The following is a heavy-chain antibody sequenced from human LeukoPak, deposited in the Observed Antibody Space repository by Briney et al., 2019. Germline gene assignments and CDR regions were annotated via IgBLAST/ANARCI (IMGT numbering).Heavy chain of an antibody. CDR2: IYNSEST. CDR3: ARVKGSNWFDP. CDR1: GVSISIYY. D-gene: IGHD6-6*01. V-gene: IGHV4-59*01. Sequence: SETLSLTCTVSGVSISIYYWSWIRQPPGKGLGWIGYIYNSESTYYNPSLKSRVTMSLDTSKNQFSLRLNSVTAADTAVYYCARVKGSNWFDPWGQGTLVTVSS. J-gene: IGHJ5*02.